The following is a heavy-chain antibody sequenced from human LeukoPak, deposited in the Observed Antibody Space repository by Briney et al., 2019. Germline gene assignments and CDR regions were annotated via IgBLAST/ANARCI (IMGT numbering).Heavy chain of an antibody. CDR3: WRDGGITVAADDY. Sequence: ASVKVSCKASGYTFTNYGFSWVRHAPGPGLGLMGRISAYNGNTNYSQKLQSRVTMTTDTSTSTAYMQNLSLIFDETTVYYCWRDGGITVAADDYWGQRTPVTVSS. D-gene: IGHD6-19*01. V-gene: IGHV1-18*01. J-gene: IGHJ4*02. CDR2: ISAYNGNT. CDR1: GYTFTNYG.